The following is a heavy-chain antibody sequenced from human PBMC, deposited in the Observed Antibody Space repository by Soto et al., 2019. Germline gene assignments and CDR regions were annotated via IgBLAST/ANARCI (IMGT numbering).Heavy chain of an antibody. CDR1: GGTFSSYT. V-gene: IGHV1-69*02. J-gene: IGHJ6*02. CDR3: ASERWSSGHPDMGYYYGMDV. CDR2: IIPILGIA. D-gene: IGHD3-22*01. Sequence: QVQLVQSGAEVKKPGSSVKVSCKASGGTFSSYTISWVRQAPGQGLEWMGRIIPILGIANYAQKFQGRVTITADKSTSTAYMELSSLRSEDTAVYYCASERWSSGHPDMGYYYGMDVWGQGTTVTVSS.